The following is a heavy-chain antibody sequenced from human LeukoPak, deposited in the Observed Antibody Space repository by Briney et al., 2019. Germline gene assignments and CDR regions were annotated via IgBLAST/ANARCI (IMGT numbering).Heavy chain of an antibody. D-gene: IGHD1-7*01. CDR2: ISYDGSNK. V-gene: IGHV3-30-3*01. CDR3: AREKPGTTYSLDY. Sequence: GGSLRLSCAASVFTFSSYAMHLVRQAPGKGLEWVAVISYDGSNKYYADSVKGRFTISRDNSKNTLYLQMNSLRAEDTAVYYCAREKPGTTYSLDYWGQGTLVTVSS. J-gene: IGHJ4*02. CDR1: VFTFSSYA.